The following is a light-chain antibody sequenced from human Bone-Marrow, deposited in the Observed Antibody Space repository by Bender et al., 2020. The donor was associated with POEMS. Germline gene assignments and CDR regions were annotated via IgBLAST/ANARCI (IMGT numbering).Light chain of an antibody. J-gene: IGLJ3*02. Sequence: HSALTQPASVSGSPGQSITISCTGTTSDVGAYNLVSWYQHHPGKAPKLIIYEVTTRPSGISNRFSASKSGNTASLAISGLQSEDEADYYCAVWDDSLNGWVFGGGTKLTVL. CDR3: AVWDDSLNGWV. CDR1: TSDVGAYNL. V-gene: IGLV2-14*02. CDR2: EVT.